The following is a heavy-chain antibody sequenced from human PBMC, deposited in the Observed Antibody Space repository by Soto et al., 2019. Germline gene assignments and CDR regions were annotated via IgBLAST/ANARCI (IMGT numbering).Heavy chain of an antibody. CDR1: GLTFSSYD. J-gene: IGHJ6*03. CDR2: IGTAGDT. D-gene: IGHD3-16*01. CDR3: ARDYGGYYMDV. V-gene: IGHV3-13*01. Sequence: EVQLVESGGGLVQPGGSLRLSCAASGLTFSSYDMHWVRQATGKGLEWVSAIGTAGDTYYPGSVKGRFTISRENAKNSLYLQMNSLRAGDTAVYYCARDYGGYYMDVWGKGTTVTVSS.